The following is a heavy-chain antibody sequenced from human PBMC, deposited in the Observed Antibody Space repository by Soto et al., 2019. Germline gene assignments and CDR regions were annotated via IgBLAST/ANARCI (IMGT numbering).Heavy chain of an antibody. CDR2: IYYSGST. D-gene: IGHD6-6*01. Sequence: PSETLSLTCTVSGGSISSYYWSWIRQPPGKGLEWIGYIYYSGSTNYNPSLKSRVTISVDTSKNQFSLKLSSVTAADTAVYYCARGYCSYSSSSGCFYYFDYWGQGTLVTVSS. V-gene: IGHV4-59*01. CDR1: GGSISSYY. J-gene: IGHJ4*02. CDR3: ARGYCSYSSSSGCFYYFDY.